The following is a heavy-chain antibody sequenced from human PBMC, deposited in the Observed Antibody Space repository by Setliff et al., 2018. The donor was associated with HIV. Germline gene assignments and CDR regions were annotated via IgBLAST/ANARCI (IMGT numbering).Heavy chain of an antibody. J-gene: IGHJ4*01. CDR3: ARDRGEKGYFDS. CDR2: FYHSGNT. Sequence: SETLSLTCAISGASISSGDYSWSWIRQPPGRDLEWIGYFYHSGNTYYSPSLHSRVTLSADKSKNEFYLSLASVTAADTAVYYCARDRGEKGYFDSWGHGALVTVSS. V-gene: IGHV4-30-2*01. CDR1: GASISSGDYS. D-gene: IGHD3-10*01.